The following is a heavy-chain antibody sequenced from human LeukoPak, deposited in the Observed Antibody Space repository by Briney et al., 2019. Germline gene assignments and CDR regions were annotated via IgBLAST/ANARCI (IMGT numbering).Heavy chain of an antibody. V-gene: IGHV3-74*01. Sequence: GGSLRLSCAASGFSLSGYWMHWVRQVPGKGLVWVSRIKFDGSIATYADSVKGRFTISRDNAKNTLYLQMHSLRAEDTAVYYCAKSDWLDHWGHGTLVAVSS. CDR3: AKSDWLDH. J-gene: IGHJ5*02. CDR2: IKFDGSIA. CDR1: GFSLSGYW.